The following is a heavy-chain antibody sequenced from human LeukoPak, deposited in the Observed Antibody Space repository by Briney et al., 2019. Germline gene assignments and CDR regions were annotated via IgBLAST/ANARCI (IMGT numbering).Heavy chain of an antibody. J-gene: IGHJ4*02. D-gene: IGHD2-2*01. CDR2: INTNTGNP. V-gene: IGHV7-4-1*02. CDR1: GYTFTSYA. CDR3: ARGAITVYQPLDY. Sequence: ASVKVSCKASGYTFTSYAMSWVRQAPGQGLEWMGWINTNTGNPTYAQGFTGRFVFSLDTSVSTTYLQISSLKAEDTAVYYCARGAITVYQPLDYWGQGTLVTVSS.